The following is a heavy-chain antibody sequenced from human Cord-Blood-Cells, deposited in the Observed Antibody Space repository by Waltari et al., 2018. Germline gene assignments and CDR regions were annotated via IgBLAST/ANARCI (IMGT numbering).Heavy chain of an antibody. CDR1: GFSLSTSGMC. J-gene: IGHJ4*02. CDR3: ARKGGSGSFDY. CDR2: IDWDDDK. V-gene: IGHV2-70*01. Sequence: QVKRRESGPAGENTQNTIQHKQQLSGFSLSTSGMCVSWIRQPPGKALEWLALIDWDDDKYYSTSLKTRLTISKDTSKNQVVLTMTNMDPVDTATYYCARKGGSGSFDYWGQGTLVTVSS. D-gene: IGHD1-26*01.